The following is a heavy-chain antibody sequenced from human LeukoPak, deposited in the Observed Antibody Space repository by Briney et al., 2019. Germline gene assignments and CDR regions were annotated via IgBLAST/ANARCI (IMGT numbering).Heavy chain of an antibody. CDR2: IYHSGST. Sequence: SQTLSLTCAVSGGSISSGGYSWSWIRQPPGKGLEWIGYIYHSGSTYYNPSLKSRVTISVDRSKNQFSLKLSSVTAADSAVYYCARGSSYDILTGLNYWGQGTLVTVSS. J-gene: IGHJ4*02. D-gene: IGHD3-9*01. V-gene: IGHV4-30-2*01. CDR1: GGSISSGGYS. CDR3: ARGSSYDILTGLNY.